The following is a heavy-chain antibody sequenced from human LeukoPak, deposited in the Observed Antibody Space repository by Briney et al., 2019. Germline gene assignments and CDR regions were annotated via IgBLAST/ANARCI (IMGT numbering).Heavy chain of an antibody. J-gene: IGHJ4*02. CDR1: GFTFSSYA. D-gene: IGHD3-10*01. Sequence: GGSLRLSCAASGFTFSSYAMHWVRQAPGKGLEWVAAISYDGPNKYYVDSVKGRFTISRDNSKNTLYLQMDSLRAEDTAVYYCAKDPGYYYGSGSPSHYWGQGTLVTVSS. CDR2: ISYDGPNK. V-gene: IGHV3-30*04. CDR3: AKDPGYYYGSGSPSHY.